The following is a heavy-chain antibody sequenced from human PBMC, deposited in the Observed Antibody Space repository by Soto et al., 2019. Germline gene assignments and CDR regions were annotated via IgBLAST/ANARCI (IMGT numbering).Heavy chain of an antibody. Sequence: EVQLVESEGGLVQRGGSLRLSCAASGFTFNYYWMNWVRQAPGQGLVWVSHIHSDGSSTTYADSVKGRFTISRDNAKNTLYLQMNSLRAEDTAVYYCARGDKGGFDLWGQGTTVTVSS. J-gene: IGHJ3*01. CDR2: IHSDGSST. CDR3: ARGDKGGFDL. D-gene: IGHD2-21*02. CDR1: GFTFNYYW. V-gene: IGHV3-74*01.